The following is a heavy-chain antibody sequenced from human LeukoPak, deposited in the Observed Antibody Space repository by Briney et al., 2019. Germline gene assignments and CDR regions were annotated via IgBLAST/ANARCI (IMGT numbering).Heavy chain of an antibody. CDR2: IKEDGSEK. CDR3: ARERGYNYGYSDY. Sequence: GGSLRLSCAASGFTFSSYWMSWVRQAPGKGLEWVANIKEDGSEKYYVDSVKGRFTISRDNAKNSLYLQMNSLRDEDTAVYYCARERGYNYGYSDYWGQGALVTVSS. V-gene: IGHV3-7*01. CDR1: GFTFSSYW. D-gene: IGHD5-18*01. J-gene: IGHJ4*02.